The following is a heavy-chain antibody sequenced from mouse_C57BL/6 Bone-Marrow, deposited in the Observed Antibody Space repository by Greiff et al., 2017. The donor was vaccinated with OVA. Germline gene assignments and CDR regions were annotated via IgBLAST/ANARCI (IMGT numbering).Heavy chain of an antibody. CDR1: GFTFSSYA. CDR3: TRGAGGAWFAY. D-gene: IGHD3-3*01. V-gene: IGHV5-9-1*02. CDR2: ISSGGDYI. Sequence: EVQGVESGEGLVKPGGSLKLSCAASGFTFSSYAMSWVRQTPEKRLEWVAYISSGGDYIYYADTVKGRFTISRDNARNTLYLQMSSLKSEDTAMYYCTRGAGGAWFAYWGQGTLVTVSA. J-gene: IGHJ3*01.